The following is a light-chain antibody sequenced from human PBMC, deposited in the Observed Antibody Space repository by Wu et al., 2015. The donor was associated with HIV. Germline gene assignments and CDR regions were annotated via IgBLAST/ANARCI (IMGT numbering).Light chain of an antibody. CDR3: QQRGT. V-gene: IGKV1-39*01. J-gene: IGKJ4*01. CDR1: QSISSY. Sequence: DIQMTQSPSSLSASVGDRVTITCRASQSISSYLNWYQQKPGRAPKLLIYAASSLYSGVPSRFGGSGSGTDFSLTISSLQPEDFATYYCQQRGTFGGGTKVEIK. CDR2: AAS.